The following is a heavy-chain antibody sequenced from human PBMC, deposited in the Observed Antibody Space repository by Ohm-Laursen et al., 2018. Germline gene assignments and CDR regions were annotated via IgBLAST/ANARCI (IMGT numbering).Heavy chain of an antibody. J-gene: IGHJ1*01. CDR3: AKFPTPSAVAASIFQH. D-gene: IGHD6-19*01. CDR1: GFTFSSYG. Sequence: SLRLSCAASGFTFSSYGMHWVRQAPGKGLEWVAVISYDGSNKYYADSVKGRFTISRDNSKNTLYLQMNSLRAEDTAVYYCAKFPTPSAVAASIFQHWGQGTLVTVSS. V-gene: IGHV3-30*18. CDR2: ISYDGSNK.